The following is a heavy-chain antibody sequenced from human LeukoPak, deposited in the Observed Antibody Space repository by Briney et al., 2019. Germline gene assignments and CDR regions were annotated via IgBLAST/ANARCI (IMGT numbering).Heavy chain of an antibody. CDR1: GFTFSSYG. Sequence: GRSLRLSCAASGFTFSSYGMHWVRQAPGKGLEWVSGISGSGGNTYYAEALTGRFTVSRDNSKNTLYLQMNSLRAEDTALYYCAKGGLRGGTYNDDFWGQGTLVTVSS. V-gene: IGHV3-23*01. D-gene: IGHD3-16*01. CDR3: AKGGLRGGTYNDDF. J-gene: IGHJ4*02. CDR2: ISGSGGNT.